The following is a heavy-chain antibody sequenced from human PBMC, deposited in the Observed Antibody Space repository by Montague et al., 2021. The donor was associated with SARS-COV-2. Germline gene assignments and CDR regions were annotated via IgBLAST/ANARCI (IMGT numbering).Heavy chain of an antibody. J-gene: IGHJ4*02. Sequence: TLSLTCTVSASSISTGIYYLSWIRQPAGKGLEWIGRIRTTWFTDYNSSLESRVFMSVDTSTNQFSLSLTSVTAADTAVYFCARFGSGTLEFDLWGQGTLVTVVS. CDR2: IRTTWFT. CDR1: ASSISTGIYY. V-gene: IGHV4-61*02. D-gene: IGHD1-26*01. CDR3: ARFGSGTLEFDL.